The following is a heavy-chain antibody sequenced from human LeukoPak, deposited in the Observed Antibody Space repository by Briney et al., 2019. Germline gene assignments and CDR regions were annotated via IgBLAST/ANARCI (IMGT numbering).Heavy chain of an antibody. V-gene: IGHV4-34*01. CDR3: ARRNWNAFDY. CDR1: GGSFSGYY. D-gene: IGHD1-1*01. Sequence: PSENLSLTCAVYGGSFSGYYWSWIRQPPGKGLEWIGEINHSGSTNYNPSLKSRVTISVDTSKNQFSLKLSSVTAADTAVYYCARRNWNAFDYWGQGTLVTVSS. CDR2: INHSGST. J-gene: IGHJ4*02.